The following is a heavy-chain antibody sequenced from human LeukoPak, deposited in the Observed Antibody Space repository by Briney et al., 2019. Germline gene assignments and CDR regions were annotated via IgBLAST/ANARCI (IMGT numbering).Heavy chain of an antibody. CDR2: IRYDASNK. J-gene: IGHJ4*02. CDR3: AKSGIYDTYY. D-gene: IGHD3-22*01. V-gene: IGHV3-30*02. Sequence: SGGSLRLSCAASGFTFSSYGMHWVRQAPGKGLEWVAFIRYDASNKYYTDSVKGRFTISRDNSKNTLYLQMNSLRAEDTAVYYCAKSGIYDTYYWGQGTLVTVSS. CDR1: GFTFSSYG.